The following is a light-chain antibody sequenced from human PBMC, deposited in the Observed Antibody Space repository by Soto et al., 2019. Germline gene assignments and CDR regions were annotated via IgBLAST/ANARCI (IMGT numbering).Light chain of an antibody. CDR2: EVS. CDR3: ASYAGSNNLV. CDR1: SSDVGGYKY. Sequence: QSALTQPPSASGSPGQSVTISCTGTSSDVGGYKYVSWYQQHPGKAPKLIIYEVSKRPSGVPDRFSGSKSGNTASLTVSGLQSADEADYFCASYAGSNNLVFGGGTKLTVL. V-gene: IGLV2-8*01. J-gene: IGLJ2*01.